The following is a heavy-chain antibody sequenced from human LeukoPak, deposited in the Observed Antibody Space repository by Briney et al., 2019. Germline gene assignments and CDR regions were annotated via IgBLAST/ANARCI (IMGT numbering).Heavy chain of an antibody. CDR2: ITAYNGNT. J-gene: IGHJ4*02. Sequence: GASVKVSCKASGYDLSSYGISWVREAPGQGLEWMGWITAYNGNTNYAQKLQGRVTMTTDTSTSTAYMELTILRSDDTAVYYCARDGPYSSSPIDYWGQGTLVTVSS. D-gene: IGHD6-6*01. CDR3: ARDGPYSSSPIDY. CDR1: GYDLSSYG. V-gene: IGHV1-18*01.